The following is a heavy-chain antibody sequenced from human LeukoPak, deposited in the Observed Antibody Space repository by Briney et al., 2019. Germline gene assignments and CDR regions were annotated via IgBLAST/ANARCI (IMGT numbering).Heavy chain of an antibody. CDR2: ISSSSSYI. V-gene: IGHV3-21*01. CDR1: GFTFSSYS. Sequence: GGSLRLSCAASGFTFSSYSMNWVRQAPGKGLEWVSSISSSSSYIYYADSVKGRFTISRDNAKNSLYLQMNSLRAEDTAVYYCAREVGGYDFGGYNWFDPWGQGTLVTVSS. CDR3: AREVGGYDFGGYNWFDP. D-gene: IGHD5-12*01. J-gene: IGHJ5*02.